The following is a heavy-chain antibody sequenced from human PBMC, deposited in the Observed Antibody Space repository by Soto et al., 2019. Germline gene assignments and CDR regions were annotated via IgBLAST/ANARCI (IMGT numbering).Heavy chain of an antibody. V-gene: IGHV1-2*04. CDR1: GYTFTDHY. D-gene: IGHD3-10*01. CDR2: VNPISADT. Sequence: QVQLVQSGAEVKSPGASVKVSCKASGYTFTDHYILWVRQAPGQGLEWMGWVNPISADTIYAQKFLGWVTMTRDTSTSTAYLELRSLTSDATAVYYCARAKNFGSGELDYWGQGTLVTVSS. CDR3: ARAKNFGSGELDY. J-gene: IGHJ4*02.